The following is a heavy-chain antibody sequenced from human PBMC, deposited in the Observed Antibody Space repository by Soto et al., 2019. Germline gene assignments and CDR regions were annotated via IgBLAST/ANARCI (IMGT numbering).Heavy chain of an antibody. J-gene: IGHJ4*02. CDR3: AKDHVFGIAVAGPFDY. CDR1: GFTFSIYA. Sequence: GGSLRLSCAASGFTFSIYAMSWVRQAPGKGLEWVSAISGSGGSTYYADSVKGRFTISRDNSKNTLYLQMNSLRAEDTAVYYCAKDHVFGIAVAGPFDYWGQGTLVTVSS. V-gene: IGHV3-23*01. D-gene: IGHD6-19*01. CDR2: ISGSGGST.